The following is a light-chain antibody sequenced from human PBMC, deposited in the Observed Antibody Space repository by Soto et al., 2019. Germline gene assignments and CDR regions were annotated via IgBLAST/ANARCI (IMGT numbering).Light chain of an antibody. V-gene: IGKV3-15*01. Sequence: EIVMTQSPATLSVSPGERATLSCRASQSVGSRLAWYQHKPCQAPRLLIYGASTRATGIPARFSGSGSGTEFTLTISSLQSEDFAVYYCQQYNNWPPWTFGRGTKVEIK. CDR2: GAS. CDR3: QQYNNWPPWT. J-gene: IGKJ1*01. CDR1: QSVGSR.